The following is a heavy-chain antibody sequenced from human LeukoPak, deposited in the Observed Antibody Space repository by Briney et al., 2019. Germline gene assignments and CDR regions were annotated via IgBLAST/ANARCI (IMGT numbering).Heavy chain of an antibody. CDR1: RGSISSSNYY. D-gene: IGHD3-3*01. CDR3: AGGRITIFGVVIRPLFLFDY. Sequence: SETLSLTCSVSRGSISSSNYYWGWIRQPPGKGLEWIGSIYHSGSTYYNPSLKSRVTISVDTSKNQFSLKLSPVTAAATAVYYCAGGRITIFGVVIRPLFLFDYWGQGTLVTVSS. V-gene: IGHV4-39*07. CDR2: IYHSGST. J-gene: IGHJ4*02.